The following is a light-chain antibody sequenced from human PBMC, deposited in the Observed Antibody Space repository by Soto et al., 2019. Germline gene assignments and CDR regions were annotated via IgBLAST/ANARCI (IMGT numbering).Light chain of an antibody. CDR3: QQSYSTRYT. CDR1: QSISSW. J-gene: IGKJ2*01. V-gene: IGKV1-5*03. CDR2: KAS. Sequence: DIQMTQSPSALSASVGDRVTITCRASQSISSWLAWYQQKPGKAPKVLIYKASSLESGVPSRFSGSGSGTEFTLTISSLQPDDFATYYCQQSYSTRYTFGQGTKLEIK.